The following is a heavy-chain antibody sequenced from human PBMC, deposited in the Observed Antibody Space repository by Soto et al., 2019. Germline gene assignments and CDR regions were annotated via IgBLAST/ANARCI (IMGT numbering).Heavy chain of an antibody. CDR2: IYYSGST. D-gene: IGHD1-1*01. V-gene: IGHV4-31*03. J-gene: IGHJ4*02. Sequence: SETLSLTCTVSGGSISSGGYYWSWIRQHPGKGLEWIGYIYYSGSTYYNPSLKSRVTISVDTSKNQFSLKLSSVTAAATAVYYCARDRAGSYGGIDYWGQGTLVTVSS. CDR1: GGSISSGGYY. CDR3: ARDRAGSYGGIDY.